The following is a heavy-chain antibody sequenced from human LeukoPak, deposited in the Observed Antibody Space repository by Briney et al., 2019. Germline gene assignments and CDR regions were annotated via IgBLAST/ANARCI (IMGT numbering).Heavy chain of an antibody. CDR3: AKVGCSSTSCYLAPINWFDP. D-gene: IGHD2-2*01. V-gene: IGHV3-23*01. Sequence: GGSLRLSCAASGFTFSNYAVSWVRQAPGKGLEWVSVISGSGGSTYYVDSVQGRFTISRDNSKNTLYLQMNSLRAEDTAVYYCAKVGCSSTSCYLAPINWFDPWGQGTLVTVSS. CDR1: GFTFSNYA. J-gene: IGHJ5*02. CDR2: ISGSGGST.